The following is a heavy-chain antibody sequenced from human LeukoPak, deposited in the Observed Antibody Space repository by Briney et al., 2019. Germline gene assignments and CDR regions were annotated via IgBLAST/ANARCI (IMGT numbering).Heavy chain of an antibody. J-gene: IGHJ3*02. Sequence: GGSLRLSCAASGFTFSSYLMSWVRQAPGKGLEWVANIKQDGSEKYYVDSVKGGFTISRDNDKNLLYLQMNSLRAEDTAVYYCAKVEYSSSLGAFDIWGQGTMVTVSS. V-gene: IGHV3-7*01. CDR1: GFTFSSYL. D-gene: IGHD6-6*01. CDR3: AKVEYSSSLGAFDI. CDR2: IKQDGSEK.